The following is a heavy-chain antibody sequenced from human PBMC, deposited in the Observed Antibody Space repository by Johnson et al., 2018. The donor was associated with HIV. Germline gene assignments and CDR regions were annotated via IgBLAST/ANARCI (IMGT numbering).Heavy chain of an antibody. CDR3: ARERGSFEYSSSFAFDI. J-gene: IGHJ3*02. Sequence: VQLVESGGGLIQPGGSLRLSCAASGFTFDDHGMSWVRQAPGKGLEWVSGINWNDGSTGYADSVKGRFTISRDNAKNSLYLQMNSLRAEDTALYYCARERGSFEYSSSFAFDIWGQGTMVTVSS. V-gene: IGHV3-20*04. D-gene: IGHD6-6*01. CDR1: GFTFDDHG. CDR2: INWNDGST.